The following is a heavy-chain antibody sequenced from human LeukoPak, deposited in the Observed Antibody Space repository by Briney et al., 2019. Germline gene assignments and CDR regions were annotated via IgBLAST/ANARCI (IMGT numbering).Heavy chain of an antibody. Sequence: SETLSLTCAVYGGSFSGYYWSWIRQPPGKGLEWIGEINHSGSTNYNPSLKSRVTISVDTSKNQFSLKLSSVTAADTDVYYCARVGLRTMVRGVMNYWGQGTLVPVSS. CDR3: ARVGLRTMVRGVMNY. CDR1: GGSFSGYY. D-gene: IGHD3-10*01. J-gene: IGHJ4*02. CDR2: INHSGST. V-gene: IGHV4-34*01.